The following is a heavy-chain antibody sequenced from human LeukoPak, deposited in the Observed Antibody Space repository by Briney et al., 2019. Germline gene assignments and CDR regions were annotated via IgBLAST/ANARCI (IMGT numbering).Heavy chain of an antibody. Sequence: GESLKISCKGSGYSFTSYWIGWVRQMPGKGLEWMGIIYPDDSDTRYSPSFQGQVTISADKSISTAYLQWSSLKASDTAIYYCAKHSSDSRYRSGGICYAPLFDYWGQGTLVTVSS. CDR1: GYSFTSYW. D-gene: IGHD2-15*01. V-gene: IGHV5-51*01. J-gene: IGHJ4*02. CDR3: AKHSSDSRYRSGGICYAPLFDY. CDR2: IYPDDSDT.